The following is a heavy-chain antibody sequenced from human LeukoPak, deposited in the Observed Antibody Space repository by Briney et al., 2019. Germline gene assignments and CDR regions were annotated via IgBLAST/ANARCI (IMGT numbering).Heavy chain of an antibody. J-gene: IGHJ6*03. V-gene: IGHV1-2*02. CDR2: INPNSGGT. Sequence: ASVKVSCKASGYTFTGYYMHWVRQAPGQGLEWMGWINPNSGGTNYAQKFQGRVTMTRDTSISTAYMELSRLRSDDTAVYYCVRDGTISYYMDVWGKGTTVTVSS. CDR1: GYTFTGYY. D-gene: IGHD3-9*01. CDR3: VRDGTISYYMDV.